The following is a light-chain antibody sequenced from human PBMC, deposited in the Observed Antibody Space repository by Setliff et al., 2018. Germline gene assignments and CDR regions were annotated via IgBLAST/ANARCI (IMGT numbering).Light chain of an antibody. CDR3: LSYTSSDTVV. CDR1: SSDVGGYKY. V-gene: IGLV2-14*01. J-gene: IGLJ1*01. CDR2: EVS. Sequence: QSALTQPASVSGSPGQSITISCTGTSSDVGGYKYVSWCQQRPGKAPKLMIYEVSNRPSGVSDRFSGSKSGNTASLTISGLQAEDEADYYCLSYTSSDTVVFGTGTRAPS.